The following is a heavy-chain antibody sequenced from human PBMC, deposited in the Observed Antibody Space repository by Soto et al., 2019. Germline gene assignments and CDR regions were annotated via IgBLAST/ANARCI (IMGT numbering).Heavy chain of an antibody. V-gene: IGHV4-59*01. D-gene: IGHD6-6*01. J-gene: IGHJ4*02. CDR2: IYYSGST. CDR3: STSSAFDY. Sequence: SETLSLTCTVSGGSISSYYWSWIRQPPGKGLEWIGYIYYSGSTNYNPSLKSRVTISVDTSKNQFSLSTEDTAVYFCSKGKYSTSSAFDYWGQGTLVTVSS. CDR1: GGSISSYY.